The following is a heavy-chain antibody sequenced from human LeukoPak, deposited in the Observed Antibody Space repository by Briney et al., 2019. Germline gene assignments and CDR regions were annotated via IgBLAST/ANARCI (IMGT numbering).Heavy chain of an antibody. Sequence: PGGSLRLSCAASGFTLSNYWMHWVRQAPGKGPVWVSRINPDGSRIDYAESVRGRFTISRDSAKNTLYLQMNSLRAKDTAVYYCSRDFVGADDYWGQGTLVTVSS. CDR3: SRDFVGADDY. CDR1: GFTLSNYW. D-gene: IGHD1-26*01. J-gene: IGHJ4*02. V-gene: IGHV3-74*01. CDR2: INPDGSRI.